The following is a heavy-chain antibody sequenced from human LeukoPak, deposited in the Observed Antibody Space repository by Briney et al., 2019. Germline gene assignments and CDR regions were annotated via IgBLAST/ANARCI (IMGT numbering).Heavy chain of an antibody. V-gene: IGHV4-34*01. CDR3: ARGRPGSSITMVRGVTFDY. D-gene: IGHD3-10*01. Sequence: SETLSLTCTVSGGSISSYYWSWIRQPAGKGLEWIGEINHSGSTNYNPSLKSRVTISVDTSKNQFSLKLSSVTAADTAVYYCARGRPGSSITMVRGVTFDYWGQGTLVTVSS. J-gene: IGHJ4*02. CDR1: GGSISSYY. CDR2: INHSGST.